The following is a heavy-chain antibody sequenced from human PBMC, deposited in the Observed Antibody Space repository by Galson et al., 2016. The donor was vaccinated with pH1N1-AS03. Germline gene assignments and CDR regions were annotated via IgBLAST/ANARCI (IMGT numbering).Heavy chain of an antibody. CDR2: INHSGGT. D-gene: IGHD3-3*01. CDR1: GGSFSGYY. Sequence: ETLSLTCAVYGGSFSGYYWSWIRQPPGKGLEWIGEINHSGGTYYTPSLKGRVAMSVDTSKNHFSLKVTSVTAADTAFYYCARTAYWSGHEDYWGQGVPVTVSS. V-gene: IGHV4-34*01. CDR3: ARTAYWSGHEDY. J-gene: IGHJ4*02.